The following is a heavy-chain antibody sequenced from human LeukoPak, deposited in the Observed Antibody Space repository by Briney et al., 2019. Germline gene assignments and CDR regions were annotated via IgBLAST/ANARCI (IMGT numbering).Heavy chain of an antibody. CDR1: GYTFTGYY. Sequence: ASVKVSCTASGYTFTGYYMHWVRQAPGQGLEWMGWINPNSGGTNYAQTFQGRVTMTRDTSISTAYMELSRLRSDDTAVYYCAASYGDYVLYFQHWGQGTLVTVSS. J-gene: IGHJ1*01. D-gene: IGHD4-17*01. CDR3: AASYGDYVLYFQH. CDR2: INPNSGGT. V-gene: IGHV1-2*02.